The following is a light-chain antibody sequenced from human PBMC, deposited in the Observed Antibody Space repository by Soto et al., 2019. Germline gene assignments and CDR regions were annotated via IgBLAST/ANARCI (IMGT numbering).Light chain of an antibody. CDR3: QQYNRYSRT. CDR2: DAS. V-gene: IGKV1-5*01. Sequence: DIQMTQSPSTLSASVGDRATIPCRASQSISSWLAWYQQKPGKAPKLLVYDASSLESGVPSRFSGSGSGTEFTLTISILQPDDFATYYCQQYNRYSRTFGQGTKVEIK. CDR1: QSISSW. J-gene: IGKJ1*01.